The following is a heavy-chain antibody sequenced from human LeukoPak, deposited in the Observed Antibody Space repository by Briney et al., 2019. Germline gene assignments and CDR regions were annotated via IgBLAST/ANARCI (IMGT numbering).Heavy chain of an antibody. J-gene: IGHJ3*02. V-gene: IGHV5-51*01. CDR2: IYPGDSDT. CDR1: GYSFTSYW. D-gene: IGHD3-9*01. Sequence: KDGESLKISCKGSGYSFTSYWIGWVRQMPGKGLEWMGIIYPGDSDTRYSPSFQGQVTISADKSISTAYLQWSSLKASDTAMYYCARGLRYFDWFPLGDAFDIWGQGTMVTVSS. CDR3: ARGLRYFDWFPLGDAFDI.